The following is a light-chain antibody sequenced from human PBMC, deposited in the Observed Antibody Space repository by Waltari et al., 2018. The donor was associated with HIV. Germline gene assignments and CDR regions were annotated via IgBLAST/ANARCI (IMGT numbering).Light chain of an antibody. CDR1: QSVDNK. J-gene: IGKJ1*01. CDR3: QQYKNWPPWT. Sequence: ETVMTQSPATLSASLGETITLSCRASQSVDNKLAWYRQKPGQSPRLLIYDASTWATGVPGRFSGSGSGTQFSLTISSLQSEDFGIYYCQQYKNWPPWTFGQGTKVEIK. V-gene: IGKV3-15*01. CDR2: DAS.